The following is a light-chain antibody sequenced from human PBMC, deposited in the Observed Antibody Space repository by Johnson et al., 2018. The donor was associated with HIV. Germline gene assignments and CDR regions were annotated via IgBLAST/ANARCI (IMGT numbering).Light chain of an antibody. CDR1: SSNIGNNY. J-gene: IGLJ1*01. CDR2: ENN. CDR3: GTWDTSLSVYV. Sequence: QSVLTQPPSVSAAPGQKVTISCSGSSSNIGNNYVSWYQQLPGTAPKLLIYENNKRPSGIPDRFSGSKSGTSVTLAITGLQPGDEADYYCGTWDTSLSVYVFGTGTKVTVL. V-gene: IGLV1-51*02.